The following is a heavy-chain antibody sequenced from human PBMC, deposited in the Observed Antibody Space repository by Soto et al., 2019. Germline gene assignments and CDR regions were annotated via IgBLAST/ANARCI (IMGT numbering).Heavy chain of an antibody. CDR1: GASIIGHY. CDR3: ARGRGYCSPFGCAPV. D-gene: IGHD2-15*01. Sequence: PSETLSLTCTVSGASIIGHYWSWIRQPPGKGLEWIGYVYNYGSTTYSPSLKSRVTMSADTSKNQFFLTLTSVTAADTAVYYCARGRGYCSPFGCAPVWGQGALVTVSS. J-gene: IGHJ4*02. CDR2: VYNYGST. V-gene: IGHV4-59*11.